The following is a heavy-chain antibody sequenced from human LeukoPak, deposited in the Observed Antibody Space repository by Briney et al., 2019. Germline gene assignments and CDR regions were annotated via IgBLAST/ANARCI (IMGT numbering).Heavy chain of an antibody. CDR1: GFTFSSYG. D-gene: IGHD3-10*01. V-gene: IGHV3-21*01. CDR3: AKDADYYYGSGNSMDV. Sequence: GGSLRLSCAASGFTFSSYGMNWVRQAPGKGLEWVSSISTSSSYIYYADSVKGRFTISRDNSKNTLYLQMNSLRAEDTAVYYCAKDADYYYGSGNSMDVWGKGTTVTISS. CDR2: ISTSSSYI. J-gene: IGHJ6*03.